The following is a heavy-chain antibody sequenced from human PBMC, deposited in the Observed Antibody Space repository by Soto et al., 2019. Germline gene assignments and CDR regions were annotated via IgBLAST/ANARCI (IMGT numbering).Heavy chain of an antibody. Sequence: QSQLQESGPGLVKPSETLSLPCTVSGASISTGIYYWGWIRQSPGKGLEWLGSSRYSGSSYYNPFLRNRGTMSIGTCKSQLSLYLLSVTAADTALYYCVGSGNYWKFDDCGQGTLVTVSS. V-gene: IGHV4-39*01. CDR3: VGSGNYWKFDD. J-gene: IGHJ4*02. CDR2: SRYSGSS. D-gene: IGHD3-22*01. CDR1: GASISTGIYY.